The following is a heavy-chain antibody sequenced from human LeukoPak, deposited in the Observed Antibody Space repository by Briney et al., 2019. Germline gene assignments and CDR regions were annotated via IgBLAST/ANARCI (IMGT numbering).Heavy chain of an antibody. V-gene: IGHV4-59*06. J-gene: IGHJ4*02. D-gene: IGHD6-19*01. CDR2: IYYSGST. Sequence: SETLSLTCTVSGGSISSYYWSWIRQHPGKGLEWIGYIYYSGSTYYNPSLKSRVTISVDTSKNQFSLKLSSVTAADTAVYYCASIAVAGTGAIDYWGQGTLVTVSS. CDR3: ASIAVAGTGAIDY. CDR1: GGSISSYY.